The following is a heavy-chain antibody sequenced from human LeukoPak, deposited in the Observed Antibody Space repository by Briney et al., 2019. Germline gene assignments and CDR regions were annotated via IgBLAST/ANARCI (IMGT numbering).Heavy chain of an antibody. V-gene: IGHV1-2*02. Sequence: ASVKVSCKASGFTFNAYYIHWVRQAPGQGLEWMGWINPNSGGTNYAQKFQGRVTMTRDTSISTAYMELSRLRSDDTAVYYCASSFAMVNYYYYYMDVWGKGTTVTVSS. CDR3: ASSFAMVNYYYYYMDV. CDR1: GFTFNAYY. CDR2: INPNSGGT. D-gene: IGHD5-18*01. J-gene: IGHJ6*03.